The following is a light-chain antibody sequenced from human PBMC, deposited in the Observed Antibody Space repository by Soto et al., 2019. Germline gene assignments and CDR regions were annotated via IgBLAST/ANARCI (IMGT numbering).Light chain of an antibody. CDR1: QGFSSY. V-gene: IGKV1-9*01. CDR2: AAS. J-gene: IGKJ5*01. CDR3: PQLKSSPSA. Sequence: TASVGERVNITCLASQGFSSYLAWYQQKLGKAPKLLIYAASTLQSGVPSRFSGSGSGTGLNITNSSLQAEHVAPYCCPQLKSSPSAFAEGTRLEIK.